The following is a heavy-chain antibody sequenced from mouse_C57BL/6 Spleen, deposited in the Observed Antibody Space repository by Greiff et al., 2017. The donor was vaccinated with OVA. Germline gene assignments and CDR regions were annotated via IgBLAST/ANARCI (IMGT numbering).Heavy chain of an antibody. CDR1: GYTFTSYW. J-gene: IGHJ1*03. CDR2: IYPGSGST. D-gene: IGHD3-3*01. V-gene: IGHV1-55*01. Sequence: VQLQQPGAELVKPGASVKMSCKASGYTFTSYWITWVKQRPGQGLEWIGDIYPGSGSTNYNEKFKSKATLTVDTSSSTAYMQLSSLTSTDSAVYDCARAPAGTAYFDVWGTGTTVTVSS. CDR3: ARAPAGTAYFDV.